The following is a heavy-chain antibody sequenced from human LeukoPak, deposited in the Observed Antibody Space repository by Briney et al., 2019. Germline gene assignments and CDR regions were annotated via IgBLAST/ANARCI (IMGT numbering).Heavy chain of an antibody. V-gene: IGHV2-70*11. J-gene: IGHJ4*02. Sequence: SGPTLVKPTQTLTLTCTFSGFSLTTNKMCVSWILQPPGKALEWLARIDWDDDKYYSTSLKTRLTISKDTSKNQVVLTMTNVDPVDTATYYCARIIAGPDFFDYWGQGTLITVSS. CDR1: GFSLTTNKMC. CDR3: ARIIAGPDFFDY. D-gene: IGHD2-21*01. CDR2: IDWDDDK.